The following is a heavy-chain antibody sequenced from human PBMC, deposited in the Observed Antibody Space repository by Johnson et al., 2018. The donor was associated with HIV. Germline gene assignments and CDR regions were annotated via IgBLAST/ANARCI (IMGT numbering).Heavy chain of an antibody. V-gene: IGHV3-74*02. J-gene: IGHJ3*02. CDR3: ASVPMIVVLDGAFDI. CDR2: IKSDGSST. D-gene: IGHD3-22*01. Sequence: VQLVESGGGLVQPGGSLRLSCAASGFTFSRYWMDWVRQAPGKGLVWVSRIKSDGSSTAYADSVKDRFTISRDNAKNTLYLQMNSLRAEDTAVYYCASVPMIVVLDGAFDIWGQGTMVTVSA. CDR1: GFTFSRYW.